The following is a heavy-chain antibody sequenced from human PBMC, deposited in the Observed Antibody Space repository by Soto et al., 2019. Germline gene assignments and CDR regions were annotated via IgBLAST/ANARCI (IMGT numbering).Heavy chain of an antibody. CDR3: ARVSFQGGTIFGMVIPRINWFDP. CDR2: IYYSGST. CDR1: GGSISSVGYY. V-gene: IGHV4-31*03. J-gene: IGHJ5*02. D-gene: IGHD3-3*01. Sequence: PSETLSLTCTVSGGSISSVGYYWSWIRQHPGKGLEWIGYIYYSGSTYYNPSLKSRVTISVDTSKNQFSLKLSSVTAADTAVYYCARVSFQGGTIFGMVIPRINWFDPWGQGTLVTVSS.